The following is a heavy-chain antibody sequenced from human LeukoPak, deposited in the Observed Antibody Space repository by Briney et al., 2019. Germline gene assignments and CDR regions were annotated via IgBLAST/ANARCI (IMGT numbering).Heavy chain of an antibody. CDR1: GYMFTDYY. J-gene: IGHJ6*03. Sequence: ASVKVSCKASGYMFTDYYMHWVRQAPGQGLEWMGWINPNSGGTNYAQKFQGRVTMTRDTSISTAYMDRNRLRSDDTAVYYCARVVAVTGTPVYYMDVWGKGTTVTVSS. D-gene: IGHD6-19*01. CDR3: ARVVAVTGTPVYYMDV. V-gene: IGHV1-2*02. CDR2: INPNSGGT.